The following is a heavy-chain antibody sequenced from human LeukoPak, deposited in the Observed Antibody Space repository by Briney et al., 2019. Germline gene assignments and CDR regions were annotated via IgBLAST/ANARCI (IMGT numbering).Heavy chain of an antibody. CDR2: FNWDGGRT. V-gene: IGHV3-20*04. D-gene: IGHD5-12*01. Sequence: GGSLRLSCAASGFTFSDYNMRWIRQAPGKGLEWVAGFNWDGGRTGYAASVKGRFTISRDNSKNSLYLQMNSLRVEDTASYYCARGLQENLAWLQAFSAFDIWGQGTMVTVSS. J-gene: IGHJ3*02. CDR3: ARGLQENLAWLQAFSAFDI. CDR1: GFTFSDYN.